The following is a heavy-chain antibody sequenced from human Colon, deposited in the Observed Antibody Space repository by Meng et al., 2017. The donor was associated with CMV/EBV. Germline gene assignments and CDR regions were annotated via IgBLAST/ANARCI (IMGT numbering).Heavy chain of an antibody. D-gene: IGHD1-14*01. CDR2: IYHTGST. CDR3: ARQKPGMTDAMDV. J-gene: IGHJ6*02. Sequence: SETLSLTCTVSGESITSYYWTWIRQPPGKGLEWIGNIYHTGSTDYSPSLESRVTISIATSKIHFSLKLSSVTVADTAVYYCARQKPGMTDAMDVWGHGTTVTVSS. V-gene: IGHV4-59*01. CDR1: GESITSYY.